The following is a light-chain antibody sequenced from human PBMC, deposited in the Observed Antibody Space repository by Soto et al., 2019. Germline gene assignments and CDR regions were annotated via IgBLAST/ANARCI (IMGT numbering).Light chain of an antibody. CDR1: RWHSSYD. Sequence: QSVLTQSPSASASLGDSVKLTCTMSRWHSSYDIAWHQQQPDQGPRYLRKIKSDGSHTKGDGVPDRFSGSSSGADRDLTISSLQSEEEAEYACQTWGTGIHVVFGGGTKLTVL. J-gene: IGLJ2*01. CDR2: IKSDGSH. CDR3: QTWGTGIHVV. V-gene: IGLV4-69*01.